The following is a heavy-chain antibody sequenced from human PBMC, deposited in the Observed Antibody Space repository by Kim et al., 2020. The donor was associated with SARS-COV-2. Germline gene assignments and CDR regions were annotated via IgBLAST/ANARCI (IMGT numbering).Heavy chain of an antibody. D-gene: IGHD6-6*01. CDR1: GLTFSDHY. CDR3: VRVGEYSAKD. J-gene: IGHJ4*02. Sequence: GGSLRLSCAGSGLTFSDHYMDWVRQAPGKGLEWVGRSKNKGNNYSAENAASVKGRFTISRDDSKNSLYLQMNSLKTEDTAVYYCVRVGEYSAKDWGQGTLVTVSS. CDR2: SKNKGNNYSA. V-gene: IGHV3-72*01.